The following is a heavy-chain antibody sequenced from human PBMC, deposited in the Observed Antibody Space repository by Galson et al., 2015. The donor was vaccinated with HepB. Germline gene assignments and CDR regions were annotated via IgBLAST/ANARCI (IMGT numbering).Heavy chain of an antibody. CDR2: IIPIFGTA. Sequence: SVKVSCKASGGTFSSYAISWVRQAPGQGLEWMGGIIPIFGTANYAQKFQGRVTITADESTSTAYMELSSLRSEDTAVYYCAGIAAAGYNWFDPWGQGTLVTVSS. CDR3: AGIAAAGYNWFDP. V-gene: IGHV1-69*13. CDR1: GGTFSSYA. D-gene: IGHD6-13*01. J-gene: IGHJ5*02.